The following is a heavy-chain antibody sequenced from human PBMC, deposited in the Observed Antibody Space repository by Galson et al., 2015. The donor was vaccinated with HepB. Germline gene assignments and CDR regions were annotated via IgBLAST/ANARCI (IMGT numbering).Heavy chain of an antibody. D-gene: IGHD3-9*01. CDR3: AKSDTYYDILTGYGAYNSFDY. V-gene: IGHV3-23*01. Sequence: SLRLSCAASGFTFSSYAMSWVRQAPGKGLEWVSAISGSGGSTYYADSVKGRFTISRDNAKNTMYLQMKSKRADDTALYHCAKSDTYYDILTGYGAYNSFDYWGQGTLFTVSS. CDR2: ISGSGGST. CDR1: GFTFSSYA. J-gene: IGHJ4*02.